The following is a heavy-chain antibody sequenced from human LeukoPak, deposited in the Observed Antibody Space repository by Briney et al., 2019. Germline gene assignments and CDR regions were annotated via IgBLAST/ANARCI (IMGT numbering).Heavy chain of an antibody. D-gene: IGHD3-22*01. V-gene: IGHV1-2*02. Sequence: ASVKVSSKASGYTFTGYYMHWVRQAPGQGLEWMGWINPNSGGTNYAQKFQGRVTMTRDTSTDTAYMELSSLRSEDTAVYYCATWYYYDSSDYYLADYWGQGTLVTVSS. CDR3: ATWYYYDSSDYYLADY. J-gene: IGHJ4*02. CDR1: GYTFTGYY. CDR2: INPNSGGT.